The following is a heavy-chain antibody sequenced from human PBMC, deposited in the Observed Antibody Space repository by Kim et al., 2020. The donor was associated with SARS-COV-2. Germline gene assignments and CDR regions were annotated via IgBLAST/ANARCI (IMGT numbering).Heavy chain of an antibody. CDR1: GFTFSTSS. Sequence: GGSLRLSCVASGFTFSTSSMGWVRQAPGKGLEWVSRIRRDGTGTSYADSVKGRVTMSSDKAKNTLYLHMNSLRVEDTAVYYCAKGVINSGFDYWGQGTQVTVSS. V-gene: IGHV3-23*01. CDR2: IRRDGTGT. J-gene: IGHJ4*02. CDR3: AKGVINSGFDY. D-gene: IGHD1-26*01.